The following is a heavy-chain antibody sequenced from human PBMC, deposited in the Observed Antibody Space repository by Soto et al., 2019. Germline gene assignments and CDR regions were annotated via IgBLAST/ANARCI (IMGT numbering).Heavy chain of an antibody. J-gene: IGHJ5*02. Sequence: SVTPSHTSTVADDSIGFGSCFLRWIRQPPGKVLEWIANVYYSGSSYYNPSLKSRLTISVDTTKNQFSLQLKSMTAADTAVYYCAKLSCTSSTCYFPGWFDPWGQGTLVPLSS. CDR3: AKLSCTSSTCYFPGWFDP. CDR1: DDSIGFGSCF. D-gene: IGHD2-2*01. V-gene: IGHV4-31*03. CDR2: VYYSGSS.